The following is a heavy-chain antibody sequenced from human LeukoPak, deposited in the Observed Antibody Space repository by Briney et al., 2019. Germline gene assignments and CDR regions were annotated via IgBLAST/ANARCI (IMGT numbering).Heavy chain of an antibody. CDR3: ARGQYGSGWYEVDY. CDR2: ISSSSTTK. J-gene: IGHJ4*02. V-gene: IGHV3-48*01. CDR1: GFTFSSFS. D-gene: IGHD6-19*01. Sequence: PGGSLRLSCAASGFTFSSFSMNWVRQAPGKGLERVSYISSSSTTKYYAASVKGRFTISRDDAKNSLYLQMNSLRAEHTAVYYCARGQYGSGWYEVDYWGQGTLVTVSS.